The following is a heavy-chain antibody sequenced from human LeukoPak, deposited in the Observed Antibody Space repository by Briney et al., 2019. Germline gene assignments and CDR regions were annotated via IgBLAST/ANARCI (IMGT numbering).Heavy chain of an antibody. V-gene: IGHV1-2*02. D-gene: IGHD3-22*01. CDR2: TNPNSGDT. Sequence: ASVKVSRKASGYTFTGYYMHWVRQAPGQGLEWMGWTNPNSGDTNYAQKFQGRVTMTRDTSISTAYMELSRLTSDDTAMYYCARDRTSGYNWFDPWGQGTLVTVSS. CDR3: ARDRTSGYNWFDP. J-gene: IGHJ5*02. CDR1: GYTFTGYY.